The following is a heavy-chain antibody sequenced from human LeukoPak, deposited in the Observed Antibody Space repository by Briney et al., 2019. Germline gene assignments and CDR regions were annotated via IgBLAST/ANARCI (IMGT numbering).Heavy chain of an antibody. J-gene: IGHJ4*02. CDR3: AKDYHFWTL. CDR2: ISDSGGCT. CDR1: GFTFSNYG. D-gene: IGHD3-3*01. Sequence: GGSLRLSCAASGFTFSNYGMTWVRQAPGKGLEWVSVISDSGGCTYYADSVKGRFTISRDNSKNTLYLQMNSLRVEDTAVYYCAKDYHFWTLWGQGTLVTVSS. V-gene: IGHV3-23*01.